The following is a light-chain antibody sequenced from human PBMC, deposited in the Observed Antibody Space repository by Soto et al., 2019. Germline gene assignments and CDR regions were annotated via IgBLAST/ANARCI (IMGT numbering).Light chain of an antibody. CDR3: QQYNNWPRT. CDR1: QSVSSGY. J-gene: IGKJ1*01. Sequence: EIVLTQSPGTLSLSPGERATLSCRASQSVSSGYLVWYQQKPGQAPRLLIYGASTRATGIPARFSGSGSGTEFTLTISSLQSEDFAVYYCQQYNNWPRTFGQGTKVDIK. V-gene: IGKV3-15*01. CDR2: GAS.